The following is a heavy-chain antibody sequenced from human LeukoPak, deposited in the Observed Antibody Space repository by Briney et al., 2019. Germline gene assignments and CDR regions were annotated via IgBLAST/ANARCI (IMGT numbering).Heavy chain of an antibody. CDR2: ISYSGTT. Sequence: SETLSLTCTVSGGSISTYYWSWIRQPPGKGLEWIGYISYSGTTNYNPSLKSRVTISVDSSKNQFSLRLSSVTAADTAVYYCARESLTWLQSRTSWFDPWGQGTLVTVSS. CDR1: GGSISTYY. V-gene: IGHV4-59*12. J-gene: IGHJ5*02. CDR3: ARESLTWLQSRTSWFDP. D-gene: IGHD5-24*01.